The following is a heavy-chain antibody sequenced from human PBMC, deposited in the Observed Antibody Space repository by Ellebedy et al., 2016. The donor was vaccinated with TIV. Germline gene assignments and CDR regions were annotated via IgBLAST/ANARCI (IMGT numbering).Heavy chain of an antibody. J-gene: IGHJ6*02. CDR1: GFTFSTYS. CDR3: ARDLSPTTLDV. Sequence: GESLKISCAASGFTFSTYSMNWVRQAPGKGLEWVSYISSGSSSIYYAGSVKGRFTISRDNAKNSLYLQMNSLRAEDTAVYYCARDLSPTTLDVWGQGTTVTVSS. CDR2: ISSGSSSI. D-gene: IGHD1-1*01. V-gene: IGHV3-48*01.